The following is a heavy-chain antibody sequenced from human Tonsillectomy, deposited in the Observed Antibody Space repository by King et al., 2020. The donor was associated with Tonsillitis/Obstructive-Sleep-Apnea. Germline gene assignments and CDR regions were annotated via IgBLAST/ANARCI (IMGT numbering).Heavy chain of an antibody. CDR1: GYAFTNYC. D-gene: IGHD3-10*01. CDR2: IKPSSGST. Sequence: QLVQSGAEVKKPGASVKVSCKASGYAFTNYCMHWVRQAPGQGLVWVGIIKPSSGSTTYAQKFQGRVTGTRDTSTSTVYLELSSLRSEDTAVYYCARDHYYGSGSYNYFDYWGQGTLVTVSS. J-gene: IGHJ4*02. CDR3: ARDHYYGSGSYNYFDY. V-gene: IGHV1-46*01.